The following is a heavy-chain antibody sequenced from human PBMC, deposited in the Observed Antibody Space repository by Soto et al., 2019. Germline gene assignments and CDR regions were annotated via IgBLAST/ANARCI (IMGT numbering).Heavy chain of an antibody. V-gene: IGHV4-30-4*01. Sequence: QVQLQESGPGLVKPSQTLSLICSVSGDSMTRVDHFWSWVRQPPGKGLEWIGYTHHIGTTFYNPSLKGRVTLSVDTSQNHVSLTLTSVTAADTAVYYCARNGLVGHDALDIWGQGTMVIVSS. CDR3: ARNGLVGHDALDI. CDR2: THHIGTT. D-gene: IGHD1-26*01. CDR1: GDSMTRVDHF. J-gene: IGHJ3*02.